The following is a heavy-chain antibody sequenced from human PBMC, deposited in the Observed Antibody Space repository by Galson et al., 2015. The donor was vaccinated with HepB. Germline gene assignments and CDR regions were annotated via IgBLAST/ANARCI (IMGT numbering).Heavy chain of an antibody. V-gene: IGHV3-64D*06. D-gene: IGHD2-2*01. J-gene: IGHJ3*01. Sequence: SLRLSCAASGFTFSSYAMHWVRQAPGKGLEYVSAISSNGGSTYYADSVKGRFTISRDNSKNTLYLQMSSLRAEDTAVYYCVHGDCSSTSCWGWGGLRWGQGTMVTVSS. CDR3: VHGDCSSTSCWGWGGLR. CDR2: ISSNGGST. CDR1: GFTFSSYA.